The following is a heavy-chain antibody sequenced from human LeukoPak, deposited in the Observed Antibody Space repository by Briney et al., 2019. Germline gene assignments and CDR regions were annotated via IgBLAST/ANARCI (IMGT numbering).Heavy chain of an antibody. J-gene: IGHJ4*02. V-gene: IGHV1-24*01. CDR1: GYTLTELS. CDR2: FDPEDGET. Sequence: GASVKVSCKVSGYTLTELSMHWVRQAPGKGLEWMGGFDPEDGETIYAQKFQGRVTMTEDTSTDTAYMELCSLRSEDTAVYYCATWRIVPAKGRSYYFDYWGQGTLVTVSS. CDR3: ATWRIVPAKGRSYYFDY. D-gene: IGHD2-2*01.